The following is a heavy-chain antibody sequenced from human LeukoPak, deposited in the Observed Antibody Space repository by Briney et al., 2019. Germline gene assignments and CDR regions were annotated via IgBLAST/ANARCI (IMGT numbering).Heavy chain of an antibody. D-gene: IGHD2-15*01. V-gene: IGHV3-23*01. CDR3: AEGSPLGYCSGGSCYPRY. CDR2: ISGSGGST. Sequence: QPGASLRLSCAASGFTFSSYAMTWVRQAPGKGLEWVPVISGSGGSTYYADSVKGRFTVSRDNSKNTLYLQMSRLRAEDTAVYYCAEGSPLGYCSGGSCYPRYWGQGTLVTVSS. J-gene: IGHJ4*02. CDR1: GFTFSSYA.